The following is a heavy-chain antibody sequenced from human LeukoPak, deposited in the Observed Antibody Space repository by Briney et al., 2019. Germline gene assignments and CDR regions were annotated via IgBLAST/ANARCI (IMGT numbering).Heavy chain of an antibody. CDR2: MNPNSGNT. J-gene: IGHJ6*03. CDR3: ARGVGYSSSWHYLVGYYYYYMDV. D-gene: IGHD6-13*01. V-gene: IGHV1-8*03. CDR1: GYTFTGNY. Sequence: ASVKVSCKASGYTFTGNYIHWVRQATGQGLEWMGWMNPNSGNTGYAQKFQGRVTITRNTSISTAYMELSSLRSEDTAVYYCARGVGYSSSWHYLVGYYYYYMDVWGKGTTVTVSS.